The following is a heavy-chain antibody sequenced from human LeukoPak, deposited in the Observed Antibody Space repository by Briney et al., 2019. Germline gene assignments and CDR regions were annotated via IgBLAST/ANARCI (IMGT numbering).Heavy chain of an antibody. CDR2: ISYDGSNK. CDR1: GFTFSSYA. V-gene: IGHV3-30*04. D-gene: IGHD4/OR15-4a*01. Sequence: GGSLRLSCAASGFTFSSYAMHWVRQAPGKGLEWVAVISYDGSNKYYADSVKGRFTISRDNSKNTLYLQMNSLGAEDTAVYYCTRLHGAYPIDFWGQGTLVTVSS. CDR3: TRLHGAYPIDF. J-gene: IGHJ4*02.